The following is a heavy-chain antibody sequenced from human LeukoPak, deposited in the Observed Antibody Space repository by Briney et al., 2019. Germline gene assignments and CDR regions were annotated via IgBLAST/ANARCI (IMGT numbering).Heavy chain of an antibody. D-gene: IGHD6-13*01. J-gene: IGHJ4*02. V-gene: IGHV3-30-3*01. CDR1: GFTFSSYA. CDR2: IAYDGSNK. Sequence: GGSLRLSCAASGFTFSSYAMHWVRQAPGKGLEWVAVIAYDGSNKYYADSVKGRFTISRDNSKNTLYLQMNSLRAEDTAVYYCATDGSSSWYMNYFDYWGQGTLVTVSS. CDR3: ATDGSSSWYMNYFDY.